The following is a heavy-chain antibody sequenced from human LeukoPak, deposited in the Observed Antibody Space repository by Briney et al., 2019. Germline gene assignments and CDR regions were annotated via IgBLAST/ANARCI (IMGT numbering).Heavy chain of an antibody. CDR3: ARHGNPIIAAAGIDY. D-gene: IGHD6-13*01. Sequence: GEPLKISCKGSGYSFTSYWIGWVRQMPGKGLEWMGIIYPGDSDTRYSPSFQGQVTISADKSISTAYLQWSSLKASDTAMYYCARHGNPIIAAAGIDYWGQGTLVTVSS. CDR1: GYSFTSYW. CDR2: IYPGDSDT. J-gene: IGHJ4*02. V-gene: IGHV5-51*01.